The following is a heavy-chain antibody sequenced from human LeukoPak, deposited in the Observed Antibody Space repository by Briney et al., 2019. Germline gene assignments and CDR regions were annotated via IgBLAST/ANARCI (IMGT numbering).Heavy chain of an antibody. Sequence: GGSLRLSCAGSGFTLSSYWLHWVRQAPGKGLVWVSRINTDGSTINYAGSVKGRFTISRDDAKNTLYLQMNDLRAEDTAVYYCARAGSFRFDYWGQGTLVTVSS. D-gene: IGHD3-10*01. V-gene: IGHV3-74*01. CDR2: INTDGSTI. CDR3: ARAGSFRFDY. CDR1: GFTLSSYW. J-gene: IGHJ4*02.